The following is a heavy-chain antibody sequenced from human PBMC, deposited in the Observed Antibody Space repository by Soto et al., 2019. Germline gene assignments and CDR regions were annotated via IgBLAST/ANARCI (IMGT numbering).Heavy chain of an antibody. CDR1: GGSISSSSFH. V-gene: IGHV4-39*07. J-gene: IGHJ6*02. CDR3: ARDLWGYCGADCYPLDV. Sequence: SETLSLTCTVSGGSISSSSFHWGWIRQPPGKGLEWIGSIYYSGSTYYSPSLKSRVTISVDTSKNQFSLKLNSVTAADTAVYYCARDLWGYCGADCYPLDVWGQGTMVTAP. CDR2: IYYSGST. D-gene: IGHD2-21*02.